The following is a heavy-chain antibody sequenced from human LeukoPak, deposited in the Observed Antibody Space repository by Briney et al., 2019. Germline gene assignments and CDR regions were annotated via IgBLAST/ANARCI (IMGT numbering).Heavy chain of an antibody. D-gene: IGHD6-19*01. CDR2: ISSDGSSK. J-gene: IGHJ3*02. CDR1: GFTFSSYG. Sequence: PGGSLRLSCAASGFTFSSYGMHWVRQAPGKGLDWVALISSDGSSKYYADSVKGRFTISRDNSKNTLYLQMNSLRAEDTAVYYCAGSGWYGVEAFDTWGQGTMVTVSS. V-gene: IGHV3-33*05. CDR3: AGSGWYGVEAFDT.